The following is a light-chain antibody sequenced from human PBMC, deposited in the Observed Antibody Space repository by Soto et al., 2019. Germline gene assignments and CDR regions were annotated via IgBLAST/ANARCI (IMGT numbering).Light chain of an antibody. CDR1: SSDVGNNNY. Sequence: QSALTQPASVSGSPGQSITFSCTGTSSDVGNNNYVSWYQHNPGRAPKVMICDVTNRPSGVSNRFSGSKSGNTASLTISGLQAEDEADYYCSSFTGSSYVFGTGTKLTVL. V-gene: IGLV2-14*03. J-gene: IGLJ1*01. CDR3: SSFTGSSYV. CDR2: DVT.